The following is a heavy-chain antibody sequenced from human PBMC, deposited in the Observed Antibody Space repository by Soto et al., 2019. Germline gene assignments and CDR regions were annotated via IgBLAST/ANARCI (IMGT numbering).Heavy chain of an antibody. V-gene: IGHV4-4*02. J-gene: IGHJ3*02. CDR3: ARGGKAIVLMVYGEAYDI. Sequence: PSETLSLTCAVSSGSISSSNWWSWVRQPPGKGLEWFGEIYHGGSTNYNPSLKSRVSISVDKSKHQFSLDLSSVTAAETAVYYCARGGKAIVLMVYGEAYDIWGEGSMVTV. CDR1: SGSISSSNW. D-gene: IGHD2-8*01. CDR2: IYHGGST.